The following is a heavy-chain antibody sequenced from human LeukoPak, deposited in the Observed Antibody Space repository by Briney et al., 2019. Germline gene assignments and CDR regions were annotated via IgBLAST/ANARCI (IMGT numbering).Heavy chain of an antibody. J-gene: IGHJ3*01. CDR1: GYRFTSYW. V-gene: IGHV5-51*01. CDR3: ALGGTAAGFNF. CDR2: IYPGDSDT. Sequence: GESLKLSCKGSGYRFTSYWIGWVRPMPGKGLEWMGIIYPGDSDTRYSPSFQGQVTISADKSISTAYLQWSSLKASDAAMYYCALGGTAAGFNFWGQGTMVTVSS. D-gene: IGHD6-13*01.